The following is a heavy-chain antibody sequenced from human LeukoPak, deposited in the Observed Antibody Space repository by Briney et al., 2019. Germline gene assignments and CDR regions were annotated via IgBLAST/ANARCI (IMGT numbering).Heavy chain of an antibody. CDR3: ARVPDCSSTSCYSYYYGMDV. V-gene: IGHV1-69*04. D-gene: IGHD2-2*02. CDR1: GGTFSSYA. Sequence: ASVKVSCKASGGTFSSYAISWVRQAPGRGLEWMGRIIPILGIANYAQKFQGRVTITADKSTSTAYMELSSLRSEDTAVYYCARVPDCSSTSCYSYYYGMDVWGQGTTVTVSS. J-gene: IGHJ6*02. CDR2: IIPILGIA.